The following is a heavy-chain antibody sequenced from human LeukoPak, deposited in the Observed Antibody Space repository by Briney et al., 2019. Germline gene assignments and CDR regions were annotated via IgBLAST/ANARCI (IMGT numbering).Heavy chain of an antibody. CDR2: IKSKTDGGTT. Sequence: GGSLRLSCAASGFTFSSYAMSWVRQAPGKGLEWVGRIKSKTDGGTTDYAAPVKGRFTISRDDSKNTLYLQMNSLKTEDTAVYYCTTDERITWRKGSYYYYGMDVWGQGTTVTVSS. J-gene: IGHJ6*02. V-gene: IGHV3-15*01. D-gene: IGHD3-10*01. CDR3: TTDERITWRKGSYYYYGMDV. CDR1: GFTFSSYA.